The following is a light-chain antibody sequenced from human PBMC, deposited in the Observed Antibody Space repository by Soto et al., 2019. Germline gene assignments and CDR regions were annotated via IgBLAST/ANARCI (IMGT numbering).Light chain of an antibody. CDR3: QQLNSYPVT. Sequence: IQLTQSPSSLSASVGDRVTITCRASQGISSYLAWYQQKPGKAPKLLTYAASTLQSGVPSRFSGSGSGTEFTLTISSLQPEDFATYYCQQLNSYPVTFGQATKLEI. V-gene: IGKV1-9*01. CDR1: QGISSY. J-gene: IGKJ2*01. CDR2: AAS.